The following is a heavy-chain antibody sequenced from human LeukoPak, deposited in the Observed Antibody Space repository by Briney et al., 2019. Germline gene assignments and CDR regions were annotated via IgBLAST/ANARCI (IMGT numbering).Heavy chain of an antibody. CDR2: INPYSGAI. J-gene: IGHJ4*02. D-gene: IGHD3-10*01. CDR3: GRRGGYYDY. Sequence: ASVKVSCKSSGFTFTDEYIHWVRQAPGQGLEWMGWINPYSGAINYAQKFQGRVTLTTDTSITTAYMELSSLISDDTAVYFCGRRGGYYDYWGQGTLVTVSS. CDR1: GFTFTDEY. V-gene: IGHV1-2*02.